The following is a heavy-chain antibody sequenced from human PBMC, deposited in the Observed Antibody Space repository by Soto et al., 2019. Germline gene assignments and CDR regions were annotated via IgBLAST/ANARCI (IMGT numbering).Heavy chain of an antibody. J-gene: IGHJ6*02. V-gene: IGHV4-61*01. CDR2: IYYSGST. CDR1: GGSVSSGSYY. Sequence: QVQLQESGPGLVKPSETLSLTCTVSGGSVSSGSYYWSWIRQPPGKGLEWIGYIYYSGSTNYNPSLKSRVTLSADTSKNQFSLKLSSVPAADTAVYYCARGIEGWYQGRYYYGMDVWGQGTTVTVSS. D-gene: IGHD6-19*01. CDR3: ARGIEGWYQGRYYYGMDV.